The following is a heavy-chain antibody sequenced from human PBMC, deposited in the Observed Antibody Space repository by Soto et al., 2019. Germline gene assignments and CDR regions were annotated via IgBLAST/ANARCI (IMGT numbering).Heavy chain of an antibody. V-gene: IGHV1-46*01. CDR3: ATQDSGTTSNMDY. D-gene: IGHD1-1*01. Sequence: ASVKVSCMASGYTFTSYYMHWVRQAPGKGLEWMGIINPSGGGTSYAQKFQGRVTMTRDTYTRKVYMELSSLRSEDTAVYYCATQDSGTTSNMDYWGEGTPVTVPA. CDR2: INPSGGGT. CDR1: GYTFTSYY. J-gene: IGHJ4*02.